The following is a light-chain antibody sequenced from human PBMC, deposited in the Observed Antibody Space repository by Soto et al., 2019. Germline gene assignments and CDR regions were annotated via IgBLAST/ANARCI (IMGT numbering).Light chain of an antibody. CDR3: KKYDGTGT. CDR2: DAS. Sequence: EIVMTQSPATLSVSPGERATLSCGATHSVRNKLAWYQQKPGQAPRLLIYDASTRATGVPARFRGSGSGTEFTLTISSLQCEDTAMYYCKKYDGTGTFGQGTKV. CDR1: HSVRNK. J-gene: IGKJ1*01. V-gene: IGKV3D-15*01.